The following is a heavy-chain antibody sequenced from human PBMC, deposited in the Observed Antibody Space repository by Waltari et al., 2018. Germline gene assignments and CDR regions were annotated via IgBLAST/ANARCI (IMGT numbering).Heavy chain of an antibody. CDR3: AIPCAVRPGNWFDP. CDR2: FETEDGES. D-gene: IGHD6-6*01. Sequence: QVQLVQSGAEVKKPGASVKVSCKVSGYTLTELSMHWVRQAPGKGLEWMGGFETEDGESICAQKFQGGVTMTADTSTATVYVELSSLRSEDTAVYYCAIPCAVRPGNWFDPWGQGTLVTVSS. CDR1: GYTLTELS. J-gene: IGHJ5*02. V-gene: IGHV1-24*01.